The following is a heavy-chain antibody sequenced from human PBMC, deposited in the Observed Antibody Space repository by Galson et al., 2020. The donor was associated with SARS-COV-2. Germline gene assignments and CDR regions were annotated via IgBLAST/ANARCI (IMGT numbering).Heavy chain of an antibody. CDR1: GASISSYY. Sequence: ETSETLSLPCTVSGASISSYYWNWMRQPPGKGLEWIGYIHHSGSSRSTNYNSPPKSRVTISLDTSKNQFSLELSSVTAADTAVYYCARRFYGDNWYFDLWGRGTLVTVSS. J-gene: IGHJ2*01. CDR2: IHHSGSSRST. D-gene: IGHD4-17*01. V-gene: IGHV4-59*01. CDR3: ARRFYGDNWYFDL.